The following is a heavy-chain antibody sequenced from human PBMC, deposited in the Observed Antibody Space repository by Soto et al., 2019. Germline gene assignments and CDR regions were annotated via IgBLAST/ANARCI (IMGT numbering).Heavy chain of an antibody. CDR1: GFTFSSYA. CDR2: KSGSVGSR. D-gene: IGHD3-22*01. CDR3: AKPGDGSSGYCRSYWDLDL. V-gene: IGHV3-23*01. J-gene: IGHJ2*01. Sequence: EVQLLESGGGLVQPGGSLRLSCAASGFTFSSYAMSWVRQAPGKGLEWVSAKSGSVGSRYYADYVKGRFTISRDNSRNKLYMQMKSLRAEDTDGYYCAKPGDGSSGYCRSYWDLDLGGRGTLVTVSS.